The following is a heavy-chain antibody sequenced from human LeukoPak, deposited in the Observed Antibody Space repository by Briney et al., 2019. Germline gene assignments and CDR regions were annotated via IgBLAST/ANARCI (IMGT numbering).Heavy chain of an antibody. CDR3: ASYAVAGAYYFDY. D-gene: IGHD6-19*01. Sequence: GASVKVSCKASGGTFSSYAISWVRQAPGQGLEWMGGIIPIFGTVSYAQKFQGRVTITADESTSTAYMELSSLRSEDTAVYYCASYAVAGAYYFDYWGQGTLVTVSS. V-gene: IGHV1-69*13. J-gene: IGHJ4*02. CDR2: IIPIFGTV. CDR1: GGTFSSYA.